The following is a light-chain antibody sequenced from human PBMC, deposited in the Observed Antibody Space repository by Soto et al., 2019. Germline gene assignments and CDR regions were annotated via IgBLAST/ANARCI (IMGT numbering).Light chain of an antibody. J-gene: IGLJ1*01. CDR2: DVV. CDR3: SSYISTSTLV. CDR1: SSDIGGYNY. V-gene: IGLV2-14*01. Sequence: QSVLTQPASVSGSPGQSLTISCTGTSSDIGGYNYVSWYQQHPGKAPKPMLYDVVARPSGVSSRFSGSKSGNTASLTISGLQAEDEADYYCSSYISTSTLVFGTGTKVTVL.